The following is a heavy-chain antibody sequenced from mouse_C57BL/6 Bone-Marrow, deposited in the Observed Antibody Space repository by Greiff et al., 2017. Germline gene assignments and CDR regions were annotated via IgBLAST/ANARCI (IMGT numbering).Heavy chain of an antibody. D-gene: IGHD1-1*01. CDR3: ARGDYYGSSWFAY. CDR1: GYSITSGYY. Sequence: VQLQQSGPGLVKPSQSLSLTCSVTGYSITSGYYWNWIRQFPGNKLECMGYIPYDGSTTYNPSLKNRISITRDTSKNQFFLKLNSVTTEDTATYYCARGDYYGSSWFAYWGQGTLVTVSA. V-gene: IGHV3-6*01. J-gene: IGHJ3*01. CDR2: IPYDGST.